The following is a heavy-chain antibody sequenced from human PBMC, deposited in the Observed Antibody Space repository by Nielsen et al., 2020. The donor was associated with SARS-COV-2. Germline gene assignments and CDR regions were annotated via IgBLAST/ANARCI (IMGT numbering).Heavy chain of an antibody. J-gene: IGHJ4*02. V-gene: IGHV4-61*02. CDR2: IYTSGST. D-gene: IGHD3-22*01. CDR3: AREAGDSSGLMYY. Sequence: GKGLEWIGRIYTSGSTNYNPSLKSRVTISVDTSKNQFSLKLSSVTAADTAVYYCAREAGDSSGLMYYWGQGTLVTVSS.